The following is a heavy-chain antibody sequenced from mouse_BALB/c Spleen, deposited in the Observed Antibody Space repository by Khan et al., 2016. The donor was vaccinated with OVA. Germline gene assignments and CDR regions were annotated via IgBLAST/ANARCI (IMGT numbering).Heavy chain of an antibody. D-gene: IGHD2-1*01. Sequence: VKLMESGPGLVAPSQSLSITCTVSGFSLTSYGVHWVRQPPGKGLEWLGVIWTGGSTNYNSALMSRLSISKDNSKSQVFLKMNSLQTYDTSMYYCARYYGNYGWYFDVWGAGTTVTVSS. CDR2: IWTGGST. V-gene: IGHV2-9*02. CDR3: ARYYGNYGWYFDV. CDR1: GFSLTSYG. J-gene: IGHJ1*01.